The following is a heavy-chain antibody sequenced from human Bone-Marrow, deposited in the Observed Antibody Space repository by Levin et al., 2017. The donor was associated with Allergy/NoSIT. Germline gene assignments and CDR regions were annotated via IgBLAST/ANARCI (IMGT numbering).Heavy chain of an antibody. J-gene: IGHJ3*02. V-gene: IGHV3-13*01. D-gene: IGHD1-26*01. CDR1: GFIVSVHD. Sequence: GESLKISCAASGFIVSVHDMYWVRQGPGKGLEWLSTIGFDGKTYYADSVKGRFTISRDDAKNSLYLQMNSLRAGDTAVYYCTRESGPYLRAFDIWGHGTVVTVSS. CDR2: IGFDGKT. CDR3: TRESGPYLRAFDI.